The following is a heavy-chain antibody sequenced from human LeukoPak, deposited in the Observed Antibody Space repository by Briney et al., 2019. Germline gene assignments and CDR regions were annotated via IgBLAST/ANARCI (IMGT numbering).Heavy chain of an antibody. J-gene: IGHJ3*02. CDR2: ISYIGST. CDR3: ARDLVTVTKGFDI. Sequence: PSETLSFTCAVSDDSFSSHYWTWIRQPPGKGLEWIGYISYIGSTNYTPSLKSRVTISIDTSKNQFSLKLTSVTAADTAVYYCARDLVTVTKGFDIWGQGTMVSVSS. D-gene: IGHD4-17*01. V-gene: IGHV4-59*11. CDR1: DDSFSSHY.